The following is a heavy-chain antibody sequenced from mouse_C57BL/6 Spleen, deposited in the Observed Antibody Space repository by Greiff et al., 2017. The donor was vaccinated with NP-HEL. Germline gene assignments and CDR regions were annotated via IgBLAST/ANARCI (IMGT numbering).Heavy chain of an antibody. CDR2: IYYSGTI. J-gene: IGHJ4*01. D-gene: IGHD3-1*01. CDR1: GISITTGNYR. Sequence: DVKLQESGPGLVKPSQTVFLTCTVTGISITTGNYRWSWIRQFPGNKLEWIGYIYYSGTITYNPSLTSRTTITRDTPKNQFFLEMNSLTAEDTATYYCARDRGEDYAMDYWGQGTSVTVSS. V-gene: IGHV3-5*01. CDR3: ARDRGEDYAMDY.